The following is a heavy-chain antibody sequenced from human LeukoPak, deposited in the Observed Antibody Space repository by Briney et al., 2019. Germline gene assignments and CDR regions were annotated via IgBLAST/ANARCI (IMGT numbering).Heavy chain of an antibody. J-gene: IGHJ4*02. CDR3: ARNQRYFDY. V-gene: IGHV3-33*01. CDR2: IWYDGSNK. CDR1: GFXFSSYG. Sequence: GGSLRLSCAASGFXFSSYGIHWVRQAPGKGLEWVALIWYDGSNKFYADSVKGRFAISRDNSKNTLYLQMNSLRAEDTAVYYCARNQRYFDYWGQGTLVTVSS. D-gene: IGHD1-14*01.